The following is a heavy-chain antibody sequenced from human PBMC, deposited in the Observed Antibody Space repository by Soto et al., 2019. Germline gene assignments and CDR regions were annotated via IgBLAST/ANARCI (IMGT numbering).Heavy chain of an antibody. V-gene: IGHV1-3*01. CDR1: GYTFTSYA. CDR3: ARVIGLHSIDY. J-gene: IGHJ4*02. CDR2: INSGNGNT. Sequence: QVQLVQSGAAVKKPGASVKDSCKASGYTFTSYAMHWVRPAPGQRLEWMGWINSGNGNTKYSQKFQGRVTITRDTSASTAYNELSSLRAEDTAVYYCARVIGLHSIDYWGQGTLVTVSS.